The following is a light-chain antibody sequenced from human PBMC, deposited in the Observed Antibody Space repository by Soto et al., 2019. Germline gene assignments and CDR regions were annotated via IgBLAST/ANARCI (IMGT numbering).Light chain of an antibody. CDR3: SSFAGDINYV. J-gene: IGLJ1*01. Sequence: QSALTQPPSASGSPGQSVTISCTGTSSVVGGYDYVSWYQQHPGKAPKLMIYEVTKRPSGVPDRFSGSKSGNTASLTVSGLQAEDEADYYCSSFAGDINYVFGTGTKVTVL. CDR1: SSVVGGYDY. CDR2: EVT. V-gene: IGLV2-8*01.